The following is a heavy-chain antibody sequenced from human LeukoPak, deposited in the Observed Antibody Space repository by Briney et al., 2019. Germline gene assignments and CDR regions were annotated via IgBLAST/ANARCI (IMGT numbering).Heavy chain of an antibody. V-gene: IGHV3-53*01. CDR3: ASGDGYCSSTSCRHYFDY. CDR1: GFTVSSNY. D-gene: IGHD2-2*01. Sequence: GGSLRLSCAASGFTVSSNYMSWVRQAPGKGLEWVSVIYSGGSTYYADSVKGRLTISRDNSKNTLYLQMNSLRAEDTAVYYCASGDGYCSSTSCRHYFDYWGQGTLVTVSS. CDR2: IYSGGST. J-gene: IGHJ4*02.